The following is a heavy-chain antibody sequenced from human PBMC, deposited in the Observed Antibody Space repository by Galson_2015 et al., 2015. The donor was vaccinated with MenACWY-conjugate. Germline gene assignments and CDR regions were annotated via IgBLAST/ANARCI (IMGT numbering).Heavy chain of an antibody. J-gene: IGHJ3*02. D-gene: IGHD6-19*01. Sequence: SLRLSCAASGFTLGSFGMHWVRQAPGKGLEWVAVISYDGSNIYYGDSVKGRFTISRDNSKNTLYLQMNSLRIEDTAVYYCASPDTSGWSKAFAIWGQGTMVTVSS. CDR2: ISYDGSNI. V-gene: IGHV3-30*03. CDR3: ASPDTSGWSKAFAI. CDR1: GFTLGSFG.